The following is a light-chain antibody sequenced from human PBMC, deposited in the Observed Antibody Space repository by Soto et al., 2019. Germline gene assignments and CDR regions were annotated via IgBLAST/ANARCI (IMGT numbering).Light chain of an antibody. CDR3: QQYNSYSRT. V-gene: IGKV1-5*01. CDR1: QSLSGW. J-gene: IGKJ1*01. CDR2: DTS. Sequence: DIQMTQSPSTLSASVGDRVTITCRASQSLSGWLAWYQQKPGKAPKLLIYDTSSLKSGVPSRFSGSGSGTEVSLSIRSLQPDDFATYYCQQYNSYSRTFGQGTKVEIK.